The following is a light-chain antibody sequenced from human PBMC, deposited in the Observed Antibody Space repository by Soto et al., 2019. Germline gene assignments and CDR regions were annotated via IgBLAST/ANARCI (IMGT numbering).Light chain of an antibody. V-gene: IGKV1-39*01. CDR3: QQGHSIPFT. Sequence: DIQMTQSPSSLSASVGDRVTITCRASQSITNSLNWYQHKPGKAPTLVVYAASSLQSGVPSRFSGSGSGTDCTLTISSLQPEDFATYFCQQGHSIPFTFGPGTKVDIK. CDR2: AAS. CDR1: QSITNS. J-gene: IGKJ3*01.